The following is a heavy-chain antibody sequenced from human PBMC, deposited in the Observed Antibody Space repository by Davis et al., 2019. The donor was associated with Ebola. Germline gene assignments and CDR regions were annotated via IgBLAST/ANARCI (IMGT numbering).Heavy chain of an antibody. J-gene: IGHJ4*02. CDR3: GRDVGPNDY. CDR2: IKQDGSEK. Sequence: PGGSLRLSCVVSGFSSDQYWMSLVRQAPGKGLEWVANIKQDGSEKRYVDSVKGRFTISRDNAKNSMYLQMNSLRADDTAVYYCGRDVGPNDYWGQGTLVTVSS. CDR1: GFSSDQYW. D-gene: IGHD3-10*01. V-gene: IGHV3-7*03.